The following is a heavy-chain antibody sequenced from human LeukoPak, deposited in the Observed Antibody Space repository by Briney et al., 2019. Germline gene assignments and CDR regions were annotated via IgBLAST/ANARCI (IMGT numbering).Heavy chain of an antibody. Sequence: SETLSLTCTVSGGSISSYYWSWIRQPPGKGLEWIGYISYSGSTNYSPSLKSRVTISVDTSKNQFSLNLSSVSAADTAVYYCARAHSGSSLVEFWGQGTLVTVSS. CDR1: GGSISSYY. V-gene: IGHV4-59*01. J-gene: IGHJ4*02. CDR3: ARAHSGSSLVEF. CDR2: ISYSGST. D-gene: IGHD1-26*01.